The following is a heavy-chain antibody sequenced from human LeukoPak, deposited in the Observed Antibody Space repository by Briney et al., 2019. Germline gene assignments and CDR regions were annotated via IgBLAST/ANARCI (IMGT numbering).Heavy chain of an antibody. CDR3: ARHLLSISYYYCYYYMDV. Sequence: SETLSLTCTLSGGSITSSGYYWGWIRQPPGKGLEWIGSIYYSGSTYYSPSLKSRVTISVDTSKNQFSLKLSSVTAADTAVYYCARHLLSISYYYCYYYMDVGGKGTTVTVSS. CDR1: GGSITSSGYY. V-gene: IGHV4-39*01. CDR2: IYYSGST. J-gene: IGHJ6*03. D-gene: IGHD3-3*02.